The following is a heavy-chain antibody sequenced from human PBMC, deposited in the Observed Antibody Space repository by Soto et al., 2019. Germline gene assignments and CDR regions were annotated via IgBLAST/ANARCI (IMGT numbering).Heavy chain of an antibody. CDR2: IWYDGSNT. V-gene: IGHV3-33*01. J-gene: IGHJ4*02. CDR3: ARDGNGAEY. D-gene: IGHD1-26*01. CDR1: GFSFSSFA. Sequence: QVQLVESGGGVVQPAMSLTLSCAASGFSFSSFAMHWFRQAPGKGLECVAFIWYDGSNTYYAGSVKGRFTISRDNSKNTLYLQMNSLRAEDTAVYYCARDGNGAEYWGQGTLVTVSS.